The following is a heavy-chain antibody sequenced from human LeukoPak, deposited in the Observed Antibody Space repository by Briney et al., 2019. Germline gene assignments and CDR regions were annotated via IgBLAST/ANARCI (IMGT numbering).Heavy chain of an antibody. J-gene: IGHJ4*02. Sequence: PSPSMLLTCTVSGGSISRGRYYWSWIRQPAGKGLEWIGRIYTSGSTNYNPSLKSRVTISVDTSKNQFSLKLSSVTAADTAVYYCARDPGGGWYYFDYWGQGTLVTVSS. V-gene: IGHV4-61*02. CDR3: ARDPGGGWYYFDY. D-gene: IGHD6-19*01. CDR1: GGSISRGRYY. CDR2: IYTSGST.